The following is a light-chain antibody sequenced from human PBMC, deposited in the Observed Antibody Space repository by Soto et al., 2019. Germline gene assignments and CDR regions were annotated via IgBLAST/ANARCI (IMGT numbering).Light chain of an antibody. Sequence: QSALTQPASVSGSPGQSITISCTGTSSDVGSYNLVSWYQQHPGKAPKLMIYEGSKRPSGVSNRFSGSKSGNTASLTISGLQAEDEADYYCCSYARSSTFWVFGGGTKRTVL. CDR1: SSDVGSYNL. J-gene: IGLJ3*02. V-gene: IGLV2-23*03. CDR3: CSYARSSTFWV. CDR2: EGS.